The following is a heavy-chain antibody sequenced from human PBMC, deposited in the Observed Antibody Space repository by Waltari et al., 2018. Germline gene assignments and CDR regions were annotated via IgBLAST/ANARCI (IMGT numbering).Heavy chain of an antibody. D-gene: IGHD4-17*01. CDR3: ARLPTVTTERRGY. CDR2: INPNSGGT. CDR1: GYTFTGYY. V-gene: IGHV1-2*06. J-gene: IGHJ4*02. Sequence: QVQLVQSGAEVKKPGASVKVSCKASGYTFTGYYLHWVRQAPGQGLEWMGRINPNSGGTNYAQKFQGRVTMTRDTSISTAYMELSRLRSDDTAVYYCARLPTVTTERRGYWGQGTLVTVSS.